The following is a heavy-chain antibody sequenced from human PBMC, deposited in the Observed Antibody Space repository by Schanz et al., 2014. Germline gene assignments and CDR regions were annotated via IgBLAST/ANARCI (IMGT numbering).Heavy chain of an antibody. CDR2: ISAYNGNT. CDR3: ARGGYSSGWYDRDIAHFDY. V-gene: IGHV1-18*04. D-gene: IGHD6-19*01. CDR1: GYTFTSYS. J-gene: IGHJ4*02. Sequence: QVQLVQSGAEVKKPGASVKVSCKASGYTFTSYSMHWVRQAPGQGLEWMGWISAYNGNTNYAQKLQGRVTMTTDTSTSTAYMELRSLRADDTAVYYCARGGYSSGWYDRDIAHFDYWGQGTLVTVYS.